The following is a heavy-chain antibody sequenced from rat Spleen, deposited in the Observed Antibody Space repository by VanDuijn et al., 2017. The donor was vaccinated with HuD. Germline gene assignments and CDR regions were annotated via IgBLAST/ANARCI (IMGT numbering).Heavy chain of an antibody. CDR3: ARADIASVSSDGI. D-gene: IGHD1-2*01. J-gene: IGHJ2*01. Sequence: QVQLKESGPGLVQPSQTLSLTCTVSGFSLTSYHVTWVRRPPGKGLEWMGLIWTGGSTAYNSLLESRLRISRDTSKSQVYLKVNSLQTGDTATYYCARADIASVSSDGIWGQGVMVTVTS. CDR2: IWTGGST. V-gene: IGHV2-43*01. CDR1: GFSLTSYH.